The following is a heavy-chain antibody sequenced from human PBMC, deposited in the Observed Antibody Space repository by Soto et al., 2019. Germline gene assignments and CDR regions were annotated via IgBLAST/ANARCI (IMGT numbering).Heavy chain of an antibody. Sequence: GGSLRLSCAASGFTFNNFAMTWARQAPGKGLEWVSTISGSGGSTYYADSVKGRFAISRDNSKNMLYLQMNSLRAEDTAVYYCAKVSSRATSAGWYDYWGQGTLVTVSS. CDR2: ISGSGGST. V-gene: IGHV3-23*01. CDR3: AKVSSRATSAGWYDY. CDR1: GFTFNNFA. D-gene: IGHD6-19*01. J-gene: IGHJ4*02.